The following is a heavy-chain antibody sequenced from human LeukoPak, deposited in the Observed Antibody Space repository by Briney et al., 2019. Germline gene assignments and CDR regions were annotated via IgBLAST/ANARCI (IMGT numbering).Heavy chain of an antibody. J-gene: IGHJ4*02. CDR2: INWNGANT. V-gene: IGHV3-20*04. D-gene: IGHD3-22*01. CDR3: ARDALYDSFGYYSDY. CDR1: GFTFSSYE. Sequence: PGGSLRLSCAASGFTFSSYEMSWVRQAPGKGLEWVSGINWNGANTGYADSVKGRFTISRDNTQNSLYLQMNSLRAEDTAFYYCARDALYDSFGYYSDYWGQGTLVTVSS.